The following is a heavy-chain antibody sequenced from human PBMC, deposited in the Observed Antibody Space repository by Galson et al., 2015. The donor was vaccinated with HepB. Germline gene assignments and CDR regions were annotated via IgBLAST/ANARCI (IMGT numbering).Heavy chain of an antibody. CDR3: ARDLALPAGQINWNYVFDL. J-gene: IGHJ2*01. CDR2: IYSGGST. D-gene: IGHD1-7*01. CDR1: GFTVSSNY. V-gene: IGHV3-66*02. Sequence: SLRLSCAASGFTVSSNYMSWVRQAPGKGLEWVSVIYSGGSTYYADSVKGRFTISRDNSKNTLYLQMNSLRAEDTAVYYCARDLALPAGQINWNYVFDLWGRGTLVTVSS.